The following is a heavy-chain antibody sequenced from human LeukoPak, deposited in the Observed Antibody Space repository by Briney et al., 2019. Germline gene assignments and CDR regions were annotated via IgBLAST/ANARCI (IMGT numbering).Heavy chain of an antibody. D-gene: IGHD1-14*01. Sequence: PGQSLRLSCAASGFTFRTYWMHWVRQVPGKGLVWVSRIDSDGSSTSYADFVKGRFTISRDNARNTFYLQMNSLRVEDTAVYYCARDNIRSLDYWGQGTLVTVSS. CDR3: ARDNIRSLDY. CDR1: GFTFRTYW. CDR2: IDSDGSST. J-gene: IGHJ4*02. V-gene: IGHV3-74*01.